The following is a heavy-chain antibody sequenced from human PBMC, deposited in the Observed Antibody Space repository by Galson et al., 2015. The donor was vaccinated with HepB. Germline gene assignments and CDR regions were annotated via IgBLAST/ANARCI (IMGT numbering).Heavy chain of an antibody. J-gene: IGHJ4*02. CDR2: INTNTGNP. CDR3: ARGGSSPPNY. CDR1: GYTFTSFA. V-gene: IGHV7-4-1*02. Sequence: SVKVSCKASGYTFTSFALNWVRQAPGQGLEWMGWINTNTGNPSYARGFTGRFVFSLDTSVSTAYLQISSLKTEDTAVYYCARGGSSPPNYWGQGTLVTVSS. D-gene: IGHD6-13*01.